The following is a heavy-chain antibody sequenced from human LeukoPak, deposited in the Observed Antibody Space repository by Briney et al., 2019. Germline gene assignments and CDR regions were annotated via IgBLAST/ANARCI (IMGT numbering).Heavy chain of an antibody. CDR1: GFTFNNYD. V-gene: IGHV3-48*03. D-gene: IGHD4-17*01. CDR3: VKTQTHFGDYRRDY. Sequence: HPGGSLRLSCAASGFTFNNYDMNWVRQAPGKGLEWVSYISSSGRTIYYADSVKGRFTISRDNSKNTLYLQMNSLRAEDTAVFYCVKTQTHFGDYRRDYWGQGTLVTVSS. J-gene: IGHJ4*02. CDR2: ISSSGRTI.